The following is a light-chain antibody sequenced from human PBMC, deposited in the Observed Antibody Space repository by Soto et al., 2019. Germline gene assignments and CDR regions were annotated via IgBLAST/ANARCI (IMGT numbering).Light chain of an antibody. J-gene: IGKJ5*01. CDR3: MQPRQTLIT. CDR1: QSLTHSSGYNY. CDR2: LGS. V-gene: IGKV2-28*01. Sequence: VLTQSPLSLSVSPGEPASISCRSSQSLTHSSGYNYLDWYLLKPGQPPQLLIYLGSNRGSGGPDRFRASGSGTEFTLTIRRVENQDAWFYFFMQPRQTLITFGQGAQREIQ.